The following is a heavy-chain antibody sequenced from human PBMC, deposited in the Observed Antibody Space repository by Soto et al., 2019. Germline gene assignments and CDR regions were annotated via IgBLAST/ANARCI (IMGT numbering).Heavy chain of an antibody. J-gene: IGHJ4*01. CDR3: AKDQWELMH. D-gene: IGHD1-26*01. Sequence: GGSLRLSCAASGFTFSSSAMTWVRQTPGKGLEWVSSIDSAFTTYYSDSLKGHFTISRDNSKNTVYLQMNSLRADDTAVYYCAKDQWELMHWGQGTLVTVSS. V-gene: IGHV3-23*05. CDR2: IDSAFTT. CDR1: GFTFSSSA.